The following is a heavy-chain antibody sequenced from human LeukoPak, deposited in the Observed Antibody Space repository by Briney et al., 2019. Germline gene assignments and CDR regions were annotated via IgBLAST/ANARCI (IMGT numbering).Heavy chain of an antibody. CDR3: ARSGYAAGSGSYFYYYYGMDV. D-gene: IGHD3-10*01. Sequence: ASVKVSCKVSGYTLTELSMHWVRQAPGKGLEWMGGFDPEDGETIYAQKFQGRVTMTTDTSTSTAYMELRSLRSDDTAVYYCARSGYAAGSGSYFYYYYGMDVWGQGTTVTVSS. V-gene: IGHV1-24*01. CDR1: GYTLTELS. CDR2: FDPEDGET. J-gene: IGHJ6*02.